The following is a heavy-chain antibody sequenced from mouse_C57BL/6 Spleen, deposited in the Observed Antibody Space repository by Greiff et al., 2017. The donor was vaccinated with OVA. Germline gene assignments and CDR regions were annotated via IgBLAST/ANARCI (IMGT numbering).Heavy chain of an antibody. CDR1: GYAFTNYL. CDR3: ARSGGGSLYYFDY. Sequence: VQLQQSGAELVRPGTSVKVSCKASGYAFTNYLIEWVKQRPGQGLEWIGVINPGSGGTNYNEKFKGKATLTADKSSSTAYMQLSSLTSEDSAVYFGARSGGGSLYYFDYWGQGTTLTVSS. D-gene: IGHD3-1*01. V-gene: IGHV1-54*01. CDR2: INPGSGGT. J-gene: IGHJ2*01.